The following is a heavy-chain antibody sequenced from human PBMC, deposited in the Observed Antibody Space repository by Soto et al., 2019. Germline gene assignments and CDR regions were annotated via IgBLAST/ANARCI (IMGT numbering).Heavy chain of an antibody. CDR1: GFSFNTTGVG. D-gene: IGHD2-15*01. CDR3: AHRAVLCSGGTCYSHPFDS. J-gene: IGHJ4*02. CDR2: IYWDDDK. Sequence: SGPTLVNPTQTLTLTCTFSGFSFNTTGVGVGWIRQPPGKALERLAIIYWDDDKRYSPSLKSRLTITKDTSKNQVVLTVTNMDPVDTATYFCAHRAVLCSGGTCYSHPFDSWGQGTLVTVSS. V-gene: IGHV2-5*02.